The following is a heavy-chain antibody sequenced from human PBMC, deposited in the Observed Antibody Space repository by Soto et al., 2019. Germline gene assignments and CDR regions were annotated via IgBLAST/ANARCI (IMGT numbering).Heavy chain of an antibody. CDR2: IYYSGST. Sequence: SETLSLTCTVSGGSISSGDSYWSWIRQPPGKGLEWIGYIYYSGSTYYTPSLKSRVTISVDTSKNQFSLKLSSVTAADTAVYYCAREAYYDFWSGFDYWGQGTLVTVSS. CDR3: AREAYYDFWSGFDY. D-gene: IGHD3-3*01. V-gene: IGHV4-30-4*01. CDR1: GGSISSGDSY. J-gene: IGHJ4*02.